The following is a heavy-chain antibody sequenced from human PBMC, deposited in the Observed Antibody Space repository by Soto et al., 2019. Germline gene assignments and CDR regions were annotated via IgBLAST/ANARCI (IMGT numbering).Heavy chain of an antibody. V-gene: IGHV3-7*03. CDR2: IKEDGSEK. D-gene: IGHD3-16*02. CDR3: ARYRSLDP. J-gene: IGHJ5*02. CDR1: GFILRNYW. Sequence: GGSLRLSCADSGFILRNYWMSWVRQAPGMGPQWVASIKEDGSEKYYVDPVKGRFTISRENAKNSLYLQMNSLRAEDTAVYYCARYRSLDPWGQGILVTVSS.